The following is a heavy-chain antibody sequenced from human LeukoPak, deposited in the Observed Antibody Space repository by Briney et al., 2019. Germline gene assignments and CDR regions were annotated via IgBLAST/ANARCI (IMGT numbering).Heavy chain of an antibody. D-gene: IGHD5-12*01. V-gene: IGHV3-48*03. J-gene: IGHJ6*04. Sequence: GGSLRLSCAASGFTFSSYEMNWVRQAPGKGLEWISYISTTANSIYYADSVKGRFTISRDSAKNSLYLQMSSLRAEDTAVYYCVRPVNYGGYDYYYYGMDVWGKGTTVTVSS. CDR2: ISTTANSI. CDR3: VRPVNYGGYDYYYYGMDV. CDR1: GFTFSSYE.